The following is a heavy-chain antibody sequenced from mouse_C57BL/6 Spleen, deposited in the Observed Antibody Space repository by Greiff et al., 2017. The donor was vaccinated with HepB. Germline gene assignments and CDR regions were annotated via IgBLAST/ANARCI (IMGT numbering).Heavy chain of an antibody. Sequence: QVQLQQSGPELVKPGASVKISCKASGYTFTDYYINWVKQRPGQGLEWIGWLYPGSGNTKYNEKFKGKATLTVDTSSSTAYMQLSSLTSEDSAVYFCARRDSKHAMDYWGQGTSVTVSS. CDR1: GYTFTDYY. V-gene: IGHV1-84*01. CDR3: ARRDSKHAMDY. J-gene: IGHJ4*01. D-gene: IGHD2-5*01. CDR2: LYPGSGNT.